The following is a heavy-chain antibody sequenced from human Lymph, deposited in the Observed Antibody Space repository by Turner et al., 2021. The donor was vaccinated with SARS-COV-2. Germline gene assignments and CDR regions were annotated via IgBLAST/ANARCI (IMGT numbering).Heavy chain of an antibody. CDR2: IIPSLGIA. Sequence: QVHLVQSVAEVQKPVSSVKVFCQASGGTFSSYAITWVRQAPGQGLEWMGGIIPSLGIANYEQKFQGRVTITADKTTSTAYMELSRLRAEDTAVYYCARDSPDCSSTSGYDPWGQGTLVTVSS. CDR1: GGTFSSYA. CDR3: ARDSPDCSSTSGYDP. J-gene: IGHJ5*02. D-gene: IGHD2-2*01. V-gene: IGHV1-69*10.